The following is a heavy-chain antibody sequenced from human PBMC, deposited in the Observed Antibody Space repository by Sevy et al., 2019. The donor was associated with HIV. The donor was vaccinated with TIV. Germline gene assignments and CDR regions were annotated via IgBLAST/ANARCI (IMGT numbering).Heavy chain of an antibody. V-gene: IGHV3-33*01. J-gene: IGHJ4*02. CDR3: ARVGRENYFDSYFDY. Sequence: GGSLRLSCAASGFTFSSYGMHWVRQAPGKGLEWVVVIWYDGSNKYYADSVKGRFTISRDNSKNTLYLQMNSLRAEDTAVYYCARVGRENYFDSYFDYWGQGTLVTVSS. CDR2: IWYDGSNK. D-gene: IGHD3-22*01. CDR1: GFTFSSYG.